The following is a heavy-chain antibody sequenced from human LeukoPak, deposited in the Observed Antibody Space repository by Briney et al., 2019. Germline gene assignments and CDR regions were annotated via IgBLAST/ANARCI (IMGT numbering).Heavy chain of an antibody. V-gene: IGHV4-59*12. J-gene: IGHJ6*03. CDR3: ARGDSSSSYYYYYYYMDV. CDR1: GGSISGYY. D-gene: IGHD6-6*01. Sequence: SETLSLTCTVSGGSISGYYWTWIRQPPGKGLEWIGYMYYNGNTNYNPSLKSRVTISVDPSKNQFSLKLTSVTTADTAVYYCARGDSSSSYYYYYYYMDVWGKGTTVTVSS. CDR2: MYYNGNT.